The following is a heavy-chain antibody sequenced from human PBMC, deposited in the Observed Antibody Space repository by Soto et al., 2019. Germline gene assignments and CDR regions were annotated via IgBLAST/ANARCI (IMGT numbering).Heavy chain of an antibody. V-gene: IGHV3-48*03. D-gene: IGHD3-22*01. CDR2: ISSSGFTT. CDR3: ARGLTYYYDSRGYSDAFDI. Sequence: VGSLRLSVAASGFTFSTHEMDWVRQAPGKGLEWVSYISSSGFTTYYADSVKGRFTVSRDNPENSLYLQMNSLRAEDSAVYYCARGLTYYYDSRGYSDAFDIWGQGTMVTVSS. J-gene: IGHJ3*02. CDR1: GFTFSTHE.